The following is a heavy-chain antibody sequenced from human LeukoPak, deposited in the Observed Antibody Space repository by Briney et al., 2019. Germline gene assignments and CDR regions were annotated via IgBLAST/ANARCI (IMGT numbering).Heavy chain of an antibody. CDR3: AREYGRGDYYYGSGSPSAFDI. J-gene: IGHJ3*02. CDR2: ISGSGGST. Sequence: GGSLRLSCAASGFTFSSYAMSWVRQAPGKGLEWVSAISGSGGSTYYADSVKGRFTISRDNAKNSLYLQMNSLRAEDTAVYYCAREYGRGDYYYGSGSPSAFDIWGQGTMVTVSS. CDR1: GFTFSSYA. D-gene: IGHD3-10*01. V-gene: IGHV3-23*01.